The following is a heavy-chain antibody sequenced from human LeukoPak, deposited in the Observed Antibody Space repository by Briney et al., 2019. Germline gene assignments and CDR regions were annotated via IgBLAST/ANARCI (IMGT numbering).Heavy chain of an antibody. CDR3: AARTFSADY. CDR1: GFTFDDYA. J-gene: IGHJ4*02. Sequence: PGGSLRLSCAASGFTFDDYAMHWVRQAPGKGLEWVSLISWDGGSTYYADSVKGRFTISGDNSKKSLYLQMNSLRIEDTALYYCAARTFSADYWGQGTLVTVSS. CDR2: ISWDGGST. V-gene: IGHV3-43D*03.